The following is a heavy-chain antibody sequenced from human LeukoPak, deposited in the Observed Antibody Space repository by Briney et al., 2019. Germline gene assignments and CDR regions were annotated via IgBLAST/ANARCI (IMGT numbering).Heavy chain of an antibody. CDR3: AKHVGYYYYYMDV. CDR1: GFTFSSYG. CDR2: TSYDGSNK. J-gene: IGHJ6*03. V-gene: IGHV3-30*18. Sequence: GGSLRLSCAASGFTFSSYGMHWVRQAPGKGLEWVAVTSYDGSNKYYADSVKGRFTISRDNSKNTLYLQMNSLRAEDTAVYYCAKHVGYYYYYMDVWGKGTTVTVSS. D-gene: IGHD1-26*01.